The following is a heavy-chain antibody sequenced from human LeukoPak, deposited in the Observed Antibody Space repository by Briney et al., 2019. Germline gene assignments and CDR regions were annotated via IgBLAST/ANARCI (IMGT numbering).Heavy chain of an antibody. Sequence: GGSLRLSCAASGFTFSSYAMSWDRQAPGKGLEWVSAISSSGGSTYYADSVKGRFTISRDNSKNTLYLQMNSLRAEDTAVYYCAKDLPDYDILTGKDDYWGQGTLVTVSS. CDR2: ISSSGGST. V-gene: IGHV3-23*01. CDR3: AKDLPDYDILTGKDDY. D-gene: IGHD3-9*01. J-gene: IGHJ4*02. CDR1: GFTFSSYA.